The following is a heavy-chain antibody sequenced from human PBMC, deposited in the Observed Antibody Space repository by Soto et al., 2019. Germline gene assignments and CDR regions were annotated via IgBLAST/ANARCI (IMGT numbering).Heavy chain of an antibody. V-gene: IGHV1-69*02. CDR3: ASQIAAAGSYAFDI. D-gene: IGHD6-13*01. Sequence: GASVKVSCKASGGTFSSNTISWVRQAPGQGLEWMGRIIPILGIANYAQKFQGRVTITADKSTSTAYMELSSLRSEDTAVYYCASQIAAAGSYAFDIWGQGTMVTVSS. CDR2: IIPILGIA. CDR1: GGTFSSNT. J-gene: IGHJ3*02.